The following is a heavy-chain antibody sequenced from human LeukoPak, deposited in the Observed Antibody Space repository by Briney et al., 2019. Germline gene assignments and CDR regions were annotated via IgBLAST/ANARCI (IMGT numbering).Heavy chain of an antibody. Sequence: SETLSLTCTVSGYSISSGYYWGWIRPPPGKGLEWIGSIYHSGSTYSNPSLKSRVTISVDTSKNQFSLKLNSVTAADTAVYYCARDYNWKYLEDGWFDPWGQGTLVTVSS. J-gene: IGHJ5*02. CDR2: IYHSGST. CDR3: ARDYNWKYLEDGWFDP. CDR1: GYSISSGYY. V-gene: IGHV4-38-2*02. D-gene: IGHD1-7*01.